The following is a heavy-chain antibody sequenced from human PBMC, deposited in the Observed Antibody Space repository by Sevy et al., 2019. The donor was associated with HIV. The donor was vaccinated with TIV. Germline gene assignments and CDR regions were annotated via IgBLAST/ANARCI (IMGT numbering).Heavy chain of an antibody. CDR1: GFTFSKYS. V-gene: IGHV3-23*01. CDR3: AREGCTKPHDY. CDR2: LSFGCGEI. Sequence: GGSLRLSCAASGFTFSKYSMSWVRQPPGKELEWVSTLSFGCGEINYADSVKGRFTISRDNSKSSVHLQMNNLRPEDTAVYYCAREGCTKPHDYWGQGTLVTVSS. D-gene: IGHD2-8*01. J-gene: IGHJ4*02.